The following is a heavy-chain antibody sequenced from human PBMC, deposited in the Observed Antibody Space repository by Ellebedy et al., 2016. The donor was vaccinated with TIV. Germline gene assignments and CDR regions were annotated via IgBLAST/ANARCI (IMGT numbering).Heavy chain of an antibody. D-gene: IGHD3-22*01. CDR1: GGTFNSHA. CDR2: ITGMFRTV. V-gene: IGHV1-69*13. CDR3: ARARDYSHGGRYPIYFFDS. Sequence: SVKVSCKASGGTFNSHAISWVRRAPGQGLEWMGGITGMFRTVNYAQKFQGRVTITADEFMTTAYMELSSLRSEDTAVYYCARARDYSHGGRYPIYFFDSWGQGTLVTVSS. J-gene: IGHJ4*02.